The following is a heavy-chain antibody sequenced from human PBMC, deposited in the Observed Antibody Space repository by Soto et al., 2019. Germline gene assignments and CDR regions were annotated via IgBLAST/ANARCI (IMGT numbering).Heavy chain of an antibody. V-gene: IGHV4-31*03. J-gene: IGHJ6*02. CDR1: GGSISSGGYY. CDR3: ARVHSRRYYYGMDV. Sequence: PSETLSLTCTVSGGSISSGGYYWSWIRQHPGKGLEWIGYIYYSGSTYYNPSLKSRVTISVDTSKNQFSLKLSSVTAADTAVYYCARVHSRRYYYGMDVWGQGXTVTVYS. D-gene: IGHD5-18*01. CDR2: IYYSGST.